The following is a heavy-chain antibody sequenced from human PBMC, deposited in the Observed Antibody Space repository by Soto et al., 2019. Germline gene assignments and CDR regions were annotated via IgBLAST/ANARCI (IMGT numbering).Heavy chain of an antibody. V-gene: IGHV3-30*18. CDR2: ISYDGGSK. Sequence: PGGSLRLSCAASGFTFSSYGMHWVRQAPGKGLEWVAVISYDGGSKYYADSVKGRFTISRDNSKNTLYLQMNSLRAEDTAVYYCAKDEIVATIWAGDFDYWGQGTLVTVSS. CDR1: GFTFSSYG. D-gene: IGHD5-12*01. CDR3: AKDEIVATIWAGDFDY. J-gene: IGHJ4*02.